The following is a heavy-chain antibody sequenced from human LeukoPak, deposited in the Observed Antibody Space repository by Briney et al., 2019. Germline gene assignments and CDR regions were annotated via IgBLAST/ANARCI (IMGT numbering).Heavy chain of an antibody. J-gene: IGHJ4*02. V-gene: IGHV4-31*03. CDR1: GGSISSGGYY. Sequence: PSETLSLTCTVSGGSISSGGYYWSWIRQHPGKGLEWFGYIYYSGGTYYNPSLKSRVTISVDRSKNQFFLKLSPVTAADTAVYYCARSLCSGGSCYLDYWGQGTLVTVSS. CDR2: IYYSGGT. CDR3: ARSLCSGGSCYLDY. D-gene: IGHD2-15*01.